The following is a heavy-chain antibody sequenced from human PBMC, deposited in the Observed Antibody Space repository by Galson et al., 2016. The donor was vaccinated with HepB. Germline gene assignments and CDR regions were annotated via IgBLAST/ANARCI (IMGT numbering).Heavy chain of an antibody. J-gene: IGHJ6*02. CDR2: INTNNGNT. V-gene: IGHV1-18*04. CDR1: GYTFTSYS. CDR3: AREGMLFYMDV. Sequence: SVKVSCKASGYTFTSYSINWVRQAPGQGLGWMGWINTNNGNTNYAEKVQDRVTTTTDTSTSTVYLELRSLRSDDTAVYYCAREGMLFYMDVWGQGTTVIVSS. D-gene: IGHD2-8*01.